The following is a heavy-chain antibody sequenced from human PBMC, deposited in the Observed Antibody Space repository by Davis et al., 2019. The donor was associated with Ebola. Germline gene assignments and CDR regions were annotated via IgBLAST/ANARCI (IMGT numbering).Heavy chain of an antibody. CDR3: ARRYSYGSGWFDP. J-gene: IGHJ5*02. V-gene: IGHV4-59*12. CDR1: GGSISSYY. D-gene: IGHD5-18*01. CDR2: IYYSGST. Sequence: SETLSLTCTVSGGSISSYYWSWIRQPPGKGLEWIGYIYYSGSTNYNPSLKSRVTISVDTSKNQFSLKLSSVTAADTAVYYCARRYSYGSGWFDPWGQGTLVTVSS.